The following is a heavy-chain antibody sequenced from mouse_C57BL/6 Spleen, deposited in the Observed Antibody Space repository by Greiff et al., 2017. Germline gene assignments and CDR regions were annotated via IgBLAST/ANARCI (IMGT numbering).Heavy chain of an antibody. D-gene: IGHD2-4*01. CDR2: IYPGGGYT. V-gene: IGHV1-63*01. Sequence: QVQLQQSGAELVRPGTSVKMSCKASGYTFTNYWIGWAKQRPGHGLEWIGDIYPGGGYTNYNEKFKGQAKLTADKSSSTAYMQFTSLTSEDSSIYYCARSGDYDGGLDAMDYWGQGTSVTVSS. CDR1: GYTFTNYW. CDR3: ARSGDYDGGLDAMDY. J-gene: IGHJ4*01.